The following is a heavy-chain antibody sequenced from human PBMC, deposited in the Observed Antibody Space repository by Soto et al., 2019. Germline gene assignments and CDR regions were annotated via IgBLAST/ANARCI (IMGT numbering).Heavy chain of an antibody. V-gene: IGHV4-31*03. CDR2: IYYSGST. J-gene: IGHJ6*02. Sequence: QVQLQESGPGLVKPSQTLSLTCTVSGGSISSGGYYWSWIRQHPGKGLVWIGYIYYSGSTYYNRSHQSRVTLSVDTSKNQYSLKLSSVTAADTAVYYCARDREDTTVTTDYYYGMDVWGQGTTVTVSS. CDR1: GGSISSGGYY. CDR3: ARDREDTTVTTDYYYGMDV. D-gene: IGHD4-17*01.